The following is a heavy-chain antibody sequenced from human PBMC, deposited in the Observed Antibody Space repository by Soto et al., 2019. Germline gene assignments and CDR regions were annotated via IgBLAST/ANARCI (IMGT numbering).Heavy chain of an antibody. CDR1: GYTFTGYY. CDR2: INPNSGGT. Sequence: AAVKVSCKASGYTFTGYYSHWGRQAPEQGLEWMGWINPNSGGTNYAQKCQGWVTMTRDTSISTAYMELSRLRSDDTAVYYCARDNFILTGYHAFDIWGQGTMVTVSS. D-gene: IGHD3-9*01. J-gene: IGHJ3*02. V-gene: IGHV1-2*04. CDR3: ARDNFILTGYHAFDI.